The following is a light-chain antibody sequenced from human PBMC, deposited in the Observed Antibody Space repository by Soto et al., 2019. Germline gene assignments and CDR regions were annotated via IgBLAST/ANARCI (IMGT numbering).Light chain of an antibody. CDR1: SSDVGGYNY. V-gene: IGLV2-14*01. J-gene: IGLJ2*01. CDR3: SSYTSSSTVV. Sequence: QSALTQPASVSGSPGQSITISCTGTSSDVGGYNYVSWYQQHPGKAPKLMIYDVSNRPSGVSNRFSGSKSGNTASLTISELQAEDEAEYYCSSYTSSSTVVFGGGTKLTVL. CDR2: DVS.